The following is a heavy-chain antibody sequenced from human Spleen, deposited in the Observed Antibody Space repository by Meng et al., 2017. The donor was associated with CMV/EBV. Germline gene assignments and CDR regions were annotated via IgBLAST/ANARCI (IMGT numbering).Heavy chain of an antibody. CDR2: VNDIGLTT. CDR1: GFTFSDYA. V-gene: IGHV3-23*01. D-gene: IGHD6-13*01. J-gene: IGHJ4*02. CDR3: AKDSLQQLAFDY. Sequence: CTASGFTFSDYAMSWAHQAPGKGLEWVAAVNDIGLTTYYADSAKGRSTISRDNSKNTLSLEMTGLRDEDTAIYYCAKDSLQQLAFDYWGQGRLVTVSS.